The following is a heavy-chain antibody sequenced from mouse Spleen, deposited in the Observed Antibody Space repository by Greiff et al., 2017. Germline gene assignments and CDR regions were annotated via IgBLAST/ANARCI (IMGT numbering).Heavy chain of an antibody. D-gene: IGHD1-2*01. V-gene: IGHV5-9-2*01. CDR2: ISGGGSYT. CDR1: GFTFSSYG. Sequence: EVKLVESGGGLVKPGGSLKLSCAASGFTFSSYGMSWVRQTPEKRLEWVATISGGGSYTYYPDSVKGRFTISRDNAKNNLYLQMSSLKSEDAAMYYCARDLGGLLRLLYAMDYWGQGTSVTVSS. J-gene: IGHJ4*01. CDR3: ARDLGGLLRLLYAMDY.